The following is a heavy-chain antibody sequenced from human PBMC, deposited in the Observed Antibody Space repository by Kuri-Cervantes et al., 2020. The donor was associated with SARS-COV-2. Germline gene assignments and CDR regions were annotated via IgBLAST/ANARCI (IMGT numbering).Heavy chain of an antibody. CDR3: ARNHSMDV. CDR2: IWYDGRNT. V-gene: IGHV3-33*08. J-gene: IGHJ6*03. Sequence: LSLTCASSGFTFSDYDMHWVRQAPGKGLEWVAVIWYDGRNTYYTGSVKGRFTISRDNSENMLYLEVNSLRAEDTAVYYCARNHSMDVWGTGTAVTVSS. CDR1: GFTFSDYD.